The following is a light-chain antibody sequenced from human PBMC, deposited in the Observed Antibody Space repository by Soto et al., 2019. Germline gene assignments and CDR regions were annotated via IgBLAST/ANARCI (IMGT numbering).Light chain of an antibody. Sequence: DIQMTQSPSTLSASVGDRVTITCRASQSISSWLAWYQQKPGKAPKLLIYKASSLESGVPSRFSGSGSGTDFTLTISSLQPDDFATYYCQQYNSYPWTFGPRTKVEIK. V-gene: IGKV1-5*03. CDR1: QSISSW. CDR2: KAS. CDR3: QQYNSYPWT. J-gene: IGKJ1*01.